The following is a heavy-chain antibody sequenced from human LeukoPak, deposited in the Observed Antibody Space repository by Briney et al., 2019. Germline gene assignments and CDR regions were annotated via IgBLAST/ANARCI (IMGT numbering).Heavy chain of an antibody. J-gene: IGHJ4*02. D-gene: IGHD1-26*01. CDR1: GGSISGYY. Sequence: SETLSLTCTVSGGSISGYYWSWIRQPPGKGLEWIGYIYYSGSTYYNPSLKSRVTISVDTSKNQFSLKLSSVTAADTAVYYCARDSYSGSYHFDHWGQGTLVTVSS. CDR2: IYYSGST. CDR3: ARDSYSGSYHFDH. V-gene: IGHV4-59*12.